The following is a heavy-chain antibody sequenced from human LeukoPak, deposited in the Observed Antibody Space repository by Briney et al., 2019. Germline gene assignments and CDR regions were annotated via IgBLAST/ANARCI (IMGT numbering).Heavy chain of an antibody. CDR3: TAAGTGYYGMDV. V-gene: IGHV1-24*01. CDR1: GYTLTELS. D-gene: IGHD6-13*01. Sequence: GASVKVSCKVSGYTLTELSMHWVRQAPGKGLEWMGGFDPEDGETIYAQKFQGRVTMTEDTSTDTAYMELGSLRSKDTAVYYCTAAGTGYYGMDVWGKGTTVTVSS. J-gene: IGHJ6*04. CDR2: FDPEDGET.